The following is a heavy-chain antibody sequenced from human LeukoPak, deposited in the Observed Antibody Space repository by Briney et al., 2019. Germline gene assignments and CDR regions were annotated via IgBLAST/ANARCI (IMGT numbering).Heavy chain of an antibody. V-gene: IGHV1-2*02. CDR3: AREKGYPSHRYMDV. CDR1: EYSFAEDY. J-gene: IGHJ6*03. CDR2: INPNSGGT. Sequence: ASGYDCPLAAEYSFAEDYRYRGWQDPGQKNEWMGWINPNSGGTNYAQKFQGRVTMTRDTSISTAYMELSRLRSDDTAVYYCAREKGYPSHRYMDVWGKGTTVTVSS. D-gene: IGHD5-12*01.